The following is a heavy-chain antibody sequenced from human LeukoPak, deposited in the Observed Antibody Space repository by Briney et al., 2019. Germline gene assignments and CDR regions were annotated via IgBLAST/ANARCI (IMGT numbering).Heavy chain of an antibody. Sequence: GGSLRLSCAASGFTFSSYAMSWVRQAPGKGLEWVSAISGSGGSTYYADSVKGRFTISRDNSKNTLYLQMNSLRAEDTAVYYCAKVKSSSGWSTLQDPYPYDAFDIWGQGTMVTVSS. CDR2: ISGSGGST. CDR3: AKVKSSSGWSTLQDPYPYDAFDI. J-gene: IGHJ3*02. V-gene: IGHV3-23*01. D-gene: IGHD6-19*01. CDR1: GFTFSSYA.